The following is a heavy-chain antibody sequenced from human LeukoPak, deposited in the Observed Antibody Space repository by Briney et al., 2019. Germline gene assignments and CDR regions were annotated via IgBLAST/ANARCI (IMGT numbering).Heavy chain of an antibody. Sequence: ASVKVSCKASGYTFTRYGISWVRQAPGQGLEWMGWISAYNGNTNYAQKLQGRVTMTTDTSTSTAYMELRSLRSDDTAVYYCARDSYCSGWGGSRWFDPWGQRTLVTVSS. CDR1: GYTFTRYG. J-gene: IGHJ5*02. V-gene: IGHV1-18*01. CDR2: ISAYNGNT. D-gene: IGHD6-19*01. CDR3: ARDSYCSGWGGSRWFDP.